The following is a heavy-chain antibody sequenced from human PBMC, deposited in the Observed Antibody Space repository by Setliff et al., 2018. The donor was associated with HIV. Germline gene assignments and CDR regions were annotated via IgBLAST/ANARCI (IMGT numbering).Heavy chain of an antibody. CDR3: VRDHLWAFDY. CDR2: IRLDGSDK. D-gene: IGHD1-26*01. CDR1: GFTFRNYG. J-gene: IGHJ4*02. Sequence: GGSLRLSCAASGFTFRNYGMHWVRQAPGKGLEWVAFIRLDGSDKFYADSVKGRFTISRDNAKNSLYLQMNSLRVEDTAVYYCVRDHLWAFDYWGQGTLVTVSS. V-gene: IGHV3-30*02.